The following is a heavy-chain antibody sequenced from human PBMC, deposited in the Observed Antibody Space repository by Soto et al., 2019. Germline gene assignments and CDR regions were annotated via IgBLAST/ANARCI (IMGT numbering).Heavy chain of an antibody. CDR3: ARDGNIVVVTAIPVFWFDP. CDR1: GFTFSSYA. J-gene: IGHJ5*02. V-gene: IGHV3-30-3*01. D-gene: IGHD2-21*02. CDR2: ISYDGSNK. Sequence: PGGSLRLSCAASGFTFSSYAMHWVRQAPGKGLEWVAVISYDGSNKYYADSVKGRFTISRDNSKNTLYLQMNSLRAEDTAVYYCARDGNIVVVTAIPVFWFDPWGQGTLVTVSS.